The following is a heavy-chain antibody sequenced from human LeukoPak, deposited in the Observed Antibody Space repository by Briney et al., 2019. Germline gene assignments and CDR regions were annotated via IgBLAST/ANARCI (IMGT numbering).Heavy chain of an antibody. CDR1: GGSISSGSYY. CDR2: IYTSGST. V-gene: IGHV4-61*02. Sequence: PSETLSLTCTVSGGSISSGSYYWSWIRQPAGKGLEWIGRIYTSGSTNYNPSLKSRVTISVDTSKNQFSLKLSSVTAADTAVYYCARGREGNSEELYYYYYMDVWGKGTTVTVSS. D-gene: IGHD4-23*01. CDR3: ARGREGNSEELYYYYYMDV. J-gene: IGHJ6*03.